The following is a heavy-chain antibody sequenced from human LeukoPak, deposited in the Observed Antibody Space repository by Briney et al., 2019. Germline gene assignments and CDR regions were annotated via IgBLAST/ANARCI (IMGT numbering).Heavy chain of an antibody. D-gene: IGHD3-10*01. CDR1: GYTLTELS. CDR2: FDPEDGET. V-gene: IGHV1-24*01. CDR3: ATVSDAVLWFGELPNYYYGMDV. Sequence: GASVKVSCKVSGYTLTELSMHWVRQAPGKGLEWMGGFDPEDGETIYAQKFQGRVTMTEDTSTDTAYMELSSLRSEDTAVYYCATVSDAVLWFGELPNYYYGMDVWGQGTTVIVSS. J-gene: IGHJ6*02.